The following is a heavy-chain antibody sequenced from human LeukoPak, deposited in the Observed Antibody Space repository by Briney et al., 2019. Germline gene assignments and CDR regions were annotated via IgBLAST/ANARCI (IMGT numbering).Heavy chain of an antibody. CDR3: ARGTHSGYDFDY. D-gene: IGHD5-12*01. CDR1: GFTFSSYS. V-gene: IGHV3-21*01. CDR2: ISSSSSYI. J-gene: IGHJ4*02. Sequence: PGGSLRLSCAASGFTFSSYSMNWVRQAPGKGLEWVSSISSSSSYIYYADSVKGRFTISRDNVKNSLYLQMNSLRAEDTAVYYCARGTHSGYDFDYWGQGTLVTVSS.